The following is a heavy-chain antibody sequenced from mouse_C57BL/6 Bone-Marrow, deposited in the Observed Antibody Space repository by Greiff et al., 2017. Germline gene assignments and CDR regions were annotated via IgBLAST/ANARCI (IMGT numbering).Heavy chain of an antibody. CDR1: GYTFTRYD. D-gene: IGHD3-1*01. J-gene: IGHJ3*01. Sequence: VQLQQSGPELVKPGASVKLSCKASGYTFTRYDINWVKQRPGQGLEWIGWIYPRDGSTKYNEKFKGKATLTVDTSSSTAYMELHSLTSEDSAVYFCGRSGRGVGFAYWGQGTLVTVSA. CDR2: IYPRDGST. CDR3: GRSGRGVGFAY. V-gene: IGHV1-85*01.